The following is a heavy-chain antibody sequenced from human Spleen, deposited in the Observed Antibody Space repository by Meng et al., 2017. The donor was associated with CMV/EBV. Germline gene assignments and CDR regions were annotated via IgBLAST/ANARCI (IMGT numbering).Heavy chain of an antibody. J-gene: IGHJ6*02. V-gene: IGHV4-61*01. CDR3: AGAYYDRTGSYYGLDV. CDR2: VYYSGST. CDR1: GGSVRTGSHC. Sequence: SETLSLTCNVSGGSVRTGSHCWSWIRQPPGKRLEWIGYVYYSGSTNYNPSLRSRVTVSLDTSKNQFSLKLTSVIAADTAMYYCAGAYYDRTGSYYGLDVWGHGTTVTVSS. D-gene: IGHD3-22*01.